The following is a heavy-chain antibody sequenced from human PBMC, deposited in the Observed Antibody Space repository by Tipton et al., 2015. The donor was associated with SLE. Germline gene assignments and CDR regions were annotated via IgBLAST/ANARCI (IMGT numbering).Heavy chain of an antibody. J-gene: IGHJ3*02. CDR2: IYHSGGA. V-gene: IGHV4-59*12. CDR1: GGSIRNYY. Sequence: GLVKPSETLSLTCSVSGGSIRNYYWSWIRQVPGKGLEWIGYIYHSGGANYNPSLKSRVTISVDTSKNQFSLKLSSVTAADTAVYYCVREGFSGWTTAFDIWGQGTMVTVSS. CDR3: VREGFSGWTTAFDI. D-gene: IGHD6-19*01.